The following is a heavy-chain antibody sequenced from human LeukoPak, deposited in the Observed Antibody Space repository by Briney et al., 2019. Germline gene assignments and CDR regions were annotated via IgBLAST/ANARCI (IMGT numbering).Heavy chain of an antibody. J-gene: IGHJ6*03. CDR1: GGTFSSYA. D-gene: IGHD6-19*01. V-gene: IGHV1-69*06. CDR2: IIPIFGTA. Sequence: ASVKVSCKASGGTFSSYAISWVRQAPGQGLEWMGGIIPIFGTANYAQKFQGRVTITADKSTSTAYMELSSLRSEDTAVYYCASRPVAGTGYYYYYYMDVWGKGTTVTVSS. CDR3: ASRPVAGTGYYYYYYMDV.